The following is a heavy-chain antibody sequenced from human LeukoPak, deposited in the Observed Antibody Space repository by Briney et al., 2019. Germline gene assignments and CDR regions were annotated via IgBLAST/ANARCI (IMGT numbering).Heavy chain of an antibody. J-gene: IGHJ5*02. CDR2: IYTSGST. CDR3: ARDRSVPAAMGWFDP. D-gene: IGHD2-2*01. CDR1: GGSISSGSCY. Sequence: PSQTLSLTCTVSGGSISSGSCYWSWIRQPAGKGLEWIGRIYTSGSTNYNPSLKSRVTISVDTSKTQFSLKLSSVTAADTAVYYCARDRSVPAAMGWFDPWGQGTLVTVSS. V-gene: IGHV4-61*02.